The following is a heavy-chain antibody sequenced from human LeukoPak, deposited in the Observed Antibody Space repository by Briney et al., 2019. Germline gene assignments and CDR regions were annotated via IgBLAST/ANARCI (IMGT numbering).Heavy chain of an antibody. V-gene: IGHV1-18*01. J-gene: IGHJ4*02. D-gene: IGHD3-9*01. CDR2: ISACNGNT. CDR1: GYTFTSYG. CDR3: ARDMVELRYFDWLFYY. Sequence: ASVKVSCKASGYTFTSYGISWVRQAPGQGLEWMGWISACNGNTNYAQKLQGRVTMTTDTSTSTAYMELRSLRSDDTAVYYCARDMVELRYFDWLFYYWGQGTLVTVSS.